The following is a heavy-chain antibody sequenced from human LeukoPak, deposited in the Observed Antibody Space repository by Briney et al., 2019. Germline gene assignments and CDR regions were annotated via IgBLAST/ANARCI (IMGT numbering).Heavy chain of an antibody. V-gene: IGHV3-21*01. Sequence: AGGSLRLSCAASGFTFSSYSMNWVRQAQGKGLEWVSSISSSSSYIYYADSVKGRFTISRDNAKNSLYLQMNSLRAEDTAVYYCARDNDSSALDYWGQGTLVTVSS. CDR2: ISSSSSYI. CDR3: ARDNDSSALDY. J-gene: IGHJ4*02. CDR1: GFTFSSYS. D-gene: IGHD3-22*01.